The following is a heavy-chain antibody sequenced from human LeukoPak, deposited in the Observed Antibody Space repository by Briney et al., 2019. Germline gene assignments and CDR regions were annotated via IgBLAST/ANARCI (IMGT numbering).Heavy chain of an antibody. Sequence: PGGSLRLSCAASGFTFSSYWMHWVRHAPGKGLVWVSRIKSDGSNTNYADSVKGRFTISRDNAKNTLHLQMNSLRAEDTAVYYCARDRGDGYKINDYWGQGTLVTVSS. CDR3: ARDRGDGYKINDY. D-gene: IGHD5-24*01. CDR2: IKSDGSNT. V-gene: IGHV3-74*01. J-gene: IGHJ4*02. CDR1: GFTFSSYW.